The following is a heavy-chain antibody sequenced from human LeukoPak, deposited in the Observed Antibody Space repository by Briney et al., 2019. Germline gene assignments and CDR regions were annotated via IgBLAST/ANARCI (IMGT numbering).Heavy chain of an antibody. J-gene: IGHJ4*02. CDR1: GFTFSSYA. CDR2: IYSGVVT. V-gene: IGHV3-53*04. CDR3: ARGLWFGYYFDS. Sequence: PGGSLRLSCAASGFTFSSYAMSWVRQAPGKGLEWVSVIYSGVVTYYADSVKGRFTISRHDSKNTLFLQMNSLRPEDTAMYYCARGLWFGYYFDSWGQGTLVTVSS. D-gene: IGHD3-10*01.